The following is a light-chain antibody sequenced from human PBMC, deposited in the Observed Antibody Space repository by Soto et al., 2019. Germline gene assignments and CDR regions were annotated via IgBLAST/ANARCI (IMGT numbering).Light chain of an antibody. Sequence: IQMTQSPSSLSASVGDRVSVTCRASQGIRTFLNWYQQRPGEAPKLLIYAASSLQSGVPSRFSGSGSGADFTLTIGSLQPEDFATYYCQQSYTTPRTFGQGTKVEVK. CDR3: QQSYTTPRT. J-gene: IGKJ1*01. CDR2: AAS. V-gene: IGKV1-39*01. CDR1: QGIRTF.